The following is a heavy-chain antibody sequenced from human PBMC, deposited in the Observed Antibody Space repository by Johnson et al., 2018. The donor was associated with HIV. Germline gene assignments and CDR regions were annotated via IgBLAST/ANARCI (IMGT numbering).Heavy chain of an antibody. Sequence: QVQLVESGGGLVQSGGSLRLSCAASGFTFSSYAMHWVRQAPGKGLEYVSAISSSGGSTYYAHSVKGRFTISRDNSKNTLYLQMNSLRAEDTAVYYCAREQATLWFRASGAAFDIWGQGTMVTVSS. J-gene: IGHJ3*02. CDR3: AREQATLWFRASGAAFDI. D-gene: IGHD3-10*01. V-gene: IGHV3-64*04. CDR1: GFTFSSYA. CDR2: ISSSGGST.